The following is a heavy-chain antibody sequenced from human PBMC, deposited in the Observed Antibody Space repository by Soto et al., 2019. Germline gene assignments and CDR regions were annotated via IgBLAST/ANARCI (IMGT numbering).Heavy chain of an antibody. D-gene: IGHD1-26*01. CDR3: ARHRGATQAY. V-gene: IGHV4-39*01. CDR2: ISYSGTT. J-gene: IGHJ4*02. Sequence: PSETLSLTCAVSGDSISGYYWTWIRQPPGKGLEWVGSISYSGTTDYNPSLKSRVSLSVDTSKNQFSLKLRPVTAADTAVYYCARHRGATQAYWGQGTVVTVSS. CDR1: GDSISGYY.